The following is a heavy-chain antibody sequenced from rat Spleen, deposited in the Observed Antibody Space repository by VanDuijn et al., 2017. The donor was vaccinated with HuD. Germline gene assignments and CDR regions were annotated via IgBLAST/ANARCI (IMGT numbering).Heavy chain of an antibody. J-gene: IGHJ1*01. CDR1: GLTFSDYG. V-gene: IGHV5-29*01. CDR3: ARQWLTGSHWFFDF. D-gene: IGHD1-4*01. Sequence: EVQLVESGGGLVQPGRSLKLSCAASGLTFSDYGIAWVRQAPTKGLEWVATISYGDSSGHSSTYYRDSVKGRFTISRDNAKNTQYLQMDSLRSEDTATYYCARQWLTGSHWFFDFWGPGTMVTVSS. CDR2: ISYGDSSGHSST.